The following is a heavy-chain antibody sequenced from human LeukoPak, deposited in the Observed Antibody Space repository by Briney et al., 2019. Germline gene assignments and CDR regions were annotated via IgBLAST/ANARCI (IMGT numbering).Heavy chain of an antibody. CDR3: ARSYSSSSHYYYYYMDV. J-gene: IGHJ6*03. CDR1: GGSISSSSYY. CDR2: IYYSGST. V-gene: IGHV4-39*01. Sequence: SETLSLTCTVSGGSISSSSYYWGWIRQPPGTGLEWIGSIYYSGSTYYNPSLKSRVTISVDTSKNQFSLKLSSVTAADTAVYYCARSYSSSSHYYYYYMDVWGKGTTVTVSS. D-gene: IGHD6-6*01.